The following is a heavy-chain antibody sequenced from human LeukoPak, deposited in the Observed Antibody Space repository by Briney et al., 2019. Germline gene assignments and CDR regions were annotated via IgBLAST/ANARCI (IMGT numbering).Heavy chain of an antibody. CDR1: GITLSNYG. J-gene: IGHJ4*02. Sequence: GGSLRLSCAVSGITLSNYGMSWVRQAPGKGLEWVSTIYGGGTNTFYADSVKGRFTISRDDSKNMQFLEMDSLRPEDTAVYFCAKRITEAAGIYFDSWGQGTLVTVSS. D-gene: IGHD6-19*01. V-gene: IGHV3-23*01. CDR2: IYGGGTNT. CDR3: AKRITEAAGIYFDS.